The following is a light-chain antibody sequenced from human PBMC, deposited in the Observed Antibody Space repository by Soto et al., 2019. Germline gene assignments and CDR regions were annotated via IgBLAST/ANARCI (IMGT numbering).Light chain of an antibody. CDR2: GES. J-gene: IGKJ5*01. CDR3: QQYDNWPIT. V-gene: IGKV3-20*01. CDR1: QSVSSSY. Sequence: DNVLTQSPGTLSLSPGDRATLSCRDSQSVSSSYLAWYQQKPGQAPRLFIYGESTRATAIPHRFSGSGSGTELTLTISRLQSEDFAVYYCQQYDNWPITCGQGTRLEIK.